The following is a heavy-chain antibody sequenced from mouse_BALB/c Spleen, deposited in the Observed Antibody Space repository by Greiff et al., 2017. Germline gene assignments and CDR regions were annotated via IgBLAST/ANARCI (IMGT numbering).Heavy chain of an antibody. CDR1: GFSLSRYS. CDR3: ARNHYDYDGGFAY. V-gene: IGHV2-6-4*01. CDR2: IWGGGST. Sequence: VKLVESGPGLVAPSQCLSITCTVSGFSLSRYSVHWVRQPPGKGLEWLGMIWGGGSTDYNSALNSRLSISKDNSKSQVFLKMNSLQTDDTAMYYCARNHYDYDGGFAYWGQGTLVTVSA. D-gene: IGHD2-4*01. J-gene: IGHJ3*01.